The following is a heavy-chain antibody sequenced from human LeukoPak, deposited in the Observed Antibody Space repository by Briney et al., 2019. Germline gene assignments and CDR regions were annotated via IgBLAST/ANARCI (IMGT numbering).Heavy chain of an antibody. J-gene: IGHJ4*02. Sequence: GGSLRLSCTASGFTFGDYAMSWVRQAPGKGLEWVGFIRSKAYGGTTEYAASVKGRFTISRDDSKSIAYLQMNSLKTEDTAVYYCTREEQLVQAYFDYWGQGTLVTVSS. D-gene: IGHD6-13*01. V-gene: IGHV3-49*04. CDR3: TREEQLVQAYFDY. CDR2: IRSKAYGGTT. CDR1: GFTFGDYA.